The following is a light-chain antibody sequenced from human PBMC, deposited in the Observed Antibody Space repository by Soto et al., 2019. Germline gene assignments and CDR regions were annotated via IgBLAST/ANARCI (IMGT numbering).Light chain of an antibody. CDR1: SSNIGRSY. J-gene: IGLJ2*01. Sequence: QSVLTQPPSASGTPGQRVTISCSGSSSNIGRSYVFWYKQLPGTAPRLLIYRNNQRPSGVPDRFAGSKSGTVASLAISGLRSDDEAVYYCAAWDDSLSGVVFGGGTKLTVL. V-gene: IGLV1-47*01. CDR3: AAWDDSLSGVV. CDR2: RNN.